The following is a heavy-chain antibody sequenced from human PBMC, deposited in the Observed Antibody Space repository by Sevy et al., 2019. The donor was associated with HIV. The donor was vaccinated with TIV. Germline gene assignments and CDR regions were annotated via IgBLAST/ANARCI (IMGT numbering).Heavy chain of an antibody. Sequence: GGSLRLSCAASGFTFSDYYMSWIRQAPGKGLEWVSYISSSGSTIYYADSVKGRFTISRDNAKNSLYLQMNSLRAEDTAVYYCARDLSVEIVVPAAISGYGMDVWGQGTMVTVSS. CDR2: ISSSGSTI. CDR3: ARDLSVEIVVPAAISGYGMDV. J-gene: IGHJ6*02. V-gene: IGHV3-11*01. CDR1: GFTFSDYY. D-gene: IGHD2-2*02.